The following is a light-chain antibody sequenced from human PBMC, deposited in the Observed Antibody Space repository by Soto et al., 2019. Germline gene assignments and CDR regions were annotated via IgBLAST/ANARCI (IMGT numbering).Light chain of an antibody. V-gene: IGKV3D-15*01. CDR1: QSISSN. Sequence: EIVMTQSPATLSVSPGERSTLSCRAGQSISSNLAWYQQKPGQAPRLLIYGASTRATGIPARFSGSGSGTEFSLTISSLQSEDFALYYCQQYNDWPTFGQGTRLEIK. J-gene: IGKJ5*01. CDR2: GAS. CDR3: QQYNDWPT.